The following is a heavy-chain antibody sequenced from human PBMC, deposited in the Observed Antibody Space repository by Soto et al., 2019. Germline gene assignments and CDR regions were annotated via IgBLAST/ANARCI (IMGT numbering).Heavy chain of an antibody. J-gene: IGHJ4*02. Sequence: QITLEESGPTLVKPTQTLTLTCTFSGFSLSTNGVGVGWIRQPPGKALEGLAHIYWDDDKRYSPSLKSRLTVTKDTSKNQVVLTMTNMDPVDTATYYCAHSAHGDYFDYWGQGTLVTVSS. V-gene: IGHV2-5*02. CDR3: AHSAHGDYFDY. CDR2: IYWDDDK. D-gene: IGHD4-17*01. CDR1: GFSLSTNGVG.